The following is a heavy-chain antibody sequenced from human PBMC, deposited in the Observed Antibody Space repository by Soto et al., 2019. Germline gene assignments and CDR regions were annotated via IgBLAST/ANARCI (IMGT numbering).Heavy chain of an antibody. D-gene: IGHD4-17*01. V-gene: IGHV4-34*01. Sequence: AQLQQWGAGLLKPSESLSLTCVVYGGSFSGYYWSWIRQPPGKGLEWIGEINHSGNTNYNPSLKSRVTISIDTSKNQFSLKLNSVTAAYTAVYYCARGPAVTLPWDFIDSWGQGTLVAVSS. CDR2: INHSGNT. J-gene: IGHJ4*02. CDR1: GGSFSGYY. CDR3: ARGPAVTLPWDFIDS.